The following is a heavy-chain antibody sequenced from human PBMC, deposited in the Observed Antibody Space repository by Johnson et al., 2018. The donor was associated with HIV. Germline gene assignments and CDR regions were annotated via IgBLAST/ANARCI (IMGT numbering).Heavy chain of an antibody. CDR3: ARDRKDDLYSHQLVLRGQNAFDI. CDR1: GFTFITYW. Sequence: VQLVESGGGLVQPGGSLRLSCAASGFTFITYWMSWVRQAPGKGLEWVANIKHDGSEKYYVDSVKGRFTISRDNAKNSLYLQMNSLRVEDTAVYYCARDRKDDLYSHQLVLRGQNAFDIWGQGTMVTVSS. J-gene: IGHJ3*02. D-gene: IGHD1-26*01. V-gene: IGHV3-7*01. CDR2: IKHDGSEK.